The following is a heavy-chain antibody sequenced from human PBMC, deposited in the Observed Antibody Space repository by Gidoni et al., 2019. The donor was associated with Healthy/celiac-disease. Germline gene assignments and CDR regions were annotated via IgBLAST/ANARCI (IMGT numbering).Heavy chain of an antibody. D-gene: IGHD6-13*01. V-gene: IGHV4-39*01. J-gene: IGHJ5*02. Sequence: QLQLQESGPGLVKPSETLSLTCTVSGGSISSSSDYWGWIRQPPGKGLEWIGNIYYSGSTYYNPSLQSRVTISVDTSKNQFSLKVNSVTAADTAVYYCARWDSWGNWFDLWGQGTLVTVSS. CDR3: ARWDSWGNWFDL. CDR1: GGSISSSSDY. CDR2: IYYSGST.